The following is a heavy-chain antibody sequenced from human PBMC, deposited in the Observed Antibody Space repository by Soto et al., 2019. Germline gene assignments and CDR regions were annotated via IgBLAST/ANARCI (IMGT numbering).Heavy chain of an antibody. Sequence: QVQLQESGPGLVKPSETLSLTCTVSGGSISSYYWSWIRQPPGKGLEWIGYIYYSGSTNYNPSLKSPVTISVDTSKNQFSLKLSSVTAADTAVYYCARGLILTGYYPGDAFDIWGQGTMVTVSS. V-gene: IGHV4-59*08. CDR2: IYYSGST. J-gene: IGHJ3*02. D-gene: IGHD3-9*01. CDR3: ARGLILTGYYPGDAFDI. CDR1: GGSISSYY.